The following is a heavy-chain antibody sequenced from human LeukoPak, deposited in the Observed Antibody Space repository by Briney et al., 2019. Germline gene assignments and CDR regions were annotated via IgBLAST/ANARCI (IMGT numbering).Heavy chain of an antibody. V-gene: IGHV3-33*01. D-gene: IGHD2-15*01. CDR2: IWYDGSNK. CDR1: GFTFSNYG. Sequence: PGGSLRLSCAASGFTFSNYGMHWVRQAPGKGLEWVAVIWYDGSNKYYADSVKGRFTISRDNSKNTLYLQVNSLRAEDTAVYYCARRYCSGGSCYSFRGDWFDPWGQGTLVTVSS. CDR3: ARRYCSGGSCYSFRGDWFDP. J-gene: IGHJ5*02.